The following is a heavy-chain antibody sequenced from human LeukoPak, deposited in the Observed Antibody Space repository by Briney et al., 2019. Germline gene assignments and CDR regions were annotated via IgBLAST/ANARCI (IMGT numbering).Heavy chain of an antibody. Sequence: GGSLRLSCAASGFTFSSYGMHWVRQAPGKGLEWVAVIWYDGSNKYYADSVKGRFTISRDNSKNTLYLQMNSLRAEDTAVYYCARDKSRKYSSSWCGLPVPWFDPWGQGTLVTVSS. V-gene: IGHV3-33*01. CDR1: GFTFSSYG. D-gene: IGHD6-13*01. CDR2: IWYDGSNK. J-gene: IGHJ5*02. CDR3: ARDKSRKYSSSWCGLPVPWFDP.